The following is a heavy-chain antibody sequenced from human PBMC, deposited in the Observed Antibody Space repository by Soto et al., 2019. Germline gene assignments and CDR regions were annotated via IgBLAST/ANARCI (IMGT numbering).Heavy chain of an antibody. CDR2: ISERVSG. CDR1: GGSLSGSY. D-gene: IGHD5-12*01. J-gene: IGHJ3*02. CDR3: DRGPTPAAVRGYTYVSDGFDI. Sequence: SETLSLTCAVYGGSLSGSYWSWIRQPPGKGLEWIGEISERVSGNNSPCLKSRANISVDTSKSQFSLRLNSVTAADPAVYFCDRGPTPAAVRGYTYVSDGFDIWGQGTMVTVSS. V-gene: IGHV4-34*04.